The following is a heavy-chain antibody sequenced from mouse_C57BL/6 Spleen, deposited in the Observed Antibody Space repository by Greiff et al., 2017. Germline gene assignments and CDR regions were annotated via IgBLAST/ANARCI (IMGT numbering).Heavy chain of an antibody. D-gene: IGHD3-2*02. Sequence: EVQLQQSGAELVRPGASVKLSCTASGFNIKDYYMHWVKQRPAQGLEWIGRIAPEDGDTEYAPKFQGKATMTADTSSNTAYLQLSSLTSEDTAVYYCTTTTAQARPFDYWGQGTLVTVSA. CDR1: GFNIKDYY. J-gene: IGHJ3*01. CDR3: TTTTAQARPFDY. CDR2: IAPEDGDT. V-gene: IGHV14-1*01.